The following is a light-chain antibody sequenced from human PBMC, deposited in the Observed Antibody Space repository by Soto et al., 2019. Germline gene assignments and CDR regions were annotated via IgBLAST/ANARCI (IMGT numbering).Light chain of an antibody. CDR1: SSDVGAYNY. J-gene: IGLJ2*01. CDR3: SSYTITSTVV. CDR2: EVS. V-gene: IGLV2-14*01. Sequence: QSALTQPASVSGSPGQSITISCTGTSSDVGAYNYVSWYQQHPGKAPKLMISEVSNRPSGVSNRFSGSKSGNTASLTISGRQAEDEADYFCSSYTITSTVVFGGGTKVTVL.